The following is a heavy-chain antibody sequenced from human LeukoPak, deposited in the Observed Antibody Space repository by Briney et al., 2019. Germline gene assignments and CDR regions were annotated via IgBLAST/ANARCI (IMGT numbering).Heavy chain of an antibody. V-gene: IGHV1-18*01. D-gene: IGHD3-3*01. CDR3: ARVNTIFGVVTELYYYYMDV. J-gene: IGHJ6*03. CDR1: GYTFTSYG. Sequence: ASVKVSCKASGYTFTSYGISWVRQAPGQGLEWMGWISAYNGNTNYAQKLQGRVTMTTDTSTSTAYMELRSLRSDDTAVYYCARVNTIFGVVTELYYYYMDVWGKGTTVTVSS. CDR2: ISAYNGNT.